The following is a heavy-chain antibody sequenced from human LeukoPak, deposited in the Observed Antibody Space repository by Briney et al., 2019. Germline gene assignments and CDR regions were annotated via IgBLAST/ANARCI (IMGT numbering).Heavy chain of an antibody. CDR1: GFTFSSYS. Sequence: GGSLRLSCAASGFTFSSYSMNWVRQAPGKGLEWVSSISSSSSYIYYADSVKGRFTISRDNAKNSLYLQMNSLRAEDTAVHYCARTASGWYDVNWFDPWGQGTLVTVSS. V-gene: IGHV3-21*04. D-gene: IGHD6-19*01. J-gene: IGHJ5*02. CDR3: ARTASGWYDVNWFDP. CDR2: ISSSSSYI.